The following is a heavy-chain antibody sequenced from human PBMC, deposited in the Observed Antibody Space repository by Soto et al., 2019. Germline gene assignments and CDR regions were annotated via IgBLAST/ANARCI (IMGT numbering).Heavy chain of an antibody. CDR1: RGRFTTYS. Sequence: SVKCSCNPSRGRFTTYSCNWRRQPPGQGLEWLGCIITLFGSAMYAQEFQGRVTITADELTTTAYMELSGLRSEDTAVYYCARGGKERFRGSGMDVWGQGTTVTVSS. CDR3: ARGGKERFRGSGMDV. D-gene: IGHD1-1*01. CDR2: IITLFGSA. J-gene: IGHJ6*02. V-gene: IGHV1-69*01.